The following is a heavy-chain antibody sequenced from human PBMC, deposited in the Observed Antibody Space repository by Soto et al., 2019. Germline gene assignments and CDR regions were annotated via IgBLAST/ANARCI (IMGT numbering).Heavy chain of an antibody. Sequence: QVQLLQSGAEVKKPGASVKVSCKTSGYTFTDYKLHWVRQAPGQGLEWMGWVDPNGGGTNPAQKFQGSVTMTRDTSITTAYLELSRLRTNATATYFCATWVDYGDYEGFDFWGQGTLVTVSS. V-gene: IGHV1-2*04. CDR1: GYTFTDYK. D-gene: IGHD4-17*01. CDR3: ATWVDYGDYEGFDF. J-gene: IGHJ4*02. CDR2: VDPNGGGT.